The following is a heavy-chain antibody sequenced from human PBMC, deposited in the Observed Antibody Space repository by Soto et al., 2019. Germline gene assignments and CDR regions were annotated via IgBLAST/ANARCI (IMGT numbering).Heavy chain of an antibody. CDR2: ISYDGSNK. Sequence: GGSLRLSCAASGFTFSSYGMHWIRQAPGKGLEWVAVISYDGSNKYYADSMKGRFTISRDNSKNTLYLQMNSLRAEDKAVYYCAKDWYYDILTGSYEVPHYGMDVWGQGXTVTVSS. D-gene: IGHD3-9*01. CDR3: AKDWYYDILTGSYEVPHYGMDV. CDR1: GFTFSSYG. J-gene: IGHJ6*02. V-gene: IGHV3-30*18.